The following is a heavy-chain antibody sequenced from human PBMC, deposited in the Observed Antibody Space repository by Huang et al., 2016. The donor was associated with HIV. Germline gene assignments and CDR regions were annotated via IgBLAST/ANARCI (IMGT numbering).Heavy chain of an antibody. D-gene: IGHD6-13*01. V-gene: IGHV3-30*02. J-gene: IGHJ3*01. Sequence: QVRLVESGGGVVQPGASLTLSCSASGFPFSAYGMDWVSQAPGKGLEWVSFIRYDGNNDSLIGAVTGRFTISRDNSNNTLYLRMNSLRPEDTAVYYCVKERGSSRARSSFDFWGQGTSVIVSS. CDR1: GFPFSAYG. CDR3: VKERGSSRARSSFDF. CDR2: IRYDGNND.